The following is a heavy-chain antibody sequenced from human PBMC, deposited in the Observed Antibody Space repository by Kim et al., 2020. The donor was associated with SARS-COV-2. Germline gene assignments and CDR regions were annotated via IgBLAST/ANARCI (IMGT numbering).Heavy chain of an antibody. Sequence: ADSVKGRFTISRDNAKNSLYLQMNSLRAEDTAVYYCARDLAVAGQALFDIWGQGTMVTVSS. D-gene: IGHD6-19*01. V-gene: IGHV3-21*01. J-gene: IGHJ3*02. CDR3: ARDLAVAGQALFDI.